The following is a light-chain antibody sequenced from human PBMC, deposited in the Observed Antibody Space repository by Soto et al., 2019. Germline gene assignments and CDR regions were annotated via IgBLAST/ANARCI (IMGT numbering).Light chain of an antibody. CDR2: AAS. CDR3: QQIYSAPLT. V-gene: IGKV1-39*01. Sequence: RVTITCRASQSITTYLNWYRQKPGKAPKLLIYAASSLQSGVPSRFSGSGSETEFTLSISSLQPEDFATYFCQQIYSAPLTFGGGTKVDIK. J-gene: IGKJ4*01. CDR1: QSITTY.